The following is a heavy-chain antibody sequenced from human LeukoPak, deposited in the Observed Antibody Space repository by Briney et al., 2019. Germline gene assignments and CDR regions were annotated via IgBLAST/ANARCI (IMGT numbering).Heavy chain of an antibody. J-gene: IGHJ5*02. CDR1: GYTFTSYG. CDR2: ISAYNGNT. Sequence: GASVKVSCKASGYTFTSYGISWVRQAPGQGLEWMGWISAYNGNTNYAQKLQGRVTMTTDTSTSTAYMELRSLRSDDTAVYYCARAGTYYYDSSGYMHHWGQGTLVTVSS. D-gene: IGHD3-22*01. V-gene: IGHV1-18*01. CDR3: ARAGTYYYDSSGYMHH.